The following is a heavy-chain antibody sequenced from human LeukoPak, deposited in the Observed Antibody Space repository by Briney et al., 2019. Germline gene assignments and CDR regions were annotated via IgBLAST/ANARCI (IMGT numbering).Heavy chain of an antibody. CDR3: ARSTVTTARAFDI. D-gene: IGHD4-17*01. CDR2: INSDGSST. Sequence: PGGSLRLSCAASGFTFSSYWMHWVRQAPGKGLVWVSRINSDGSSTSYADSVKGRFTISRDNAKNTLYLQMNSLRAEDTAVYYCARSTVTTARAFDIWGQGTTVTVS. V-gene: IGHV3-74*01. CDR1: GFTFSSYW. J-gene: IGHJ3*02.